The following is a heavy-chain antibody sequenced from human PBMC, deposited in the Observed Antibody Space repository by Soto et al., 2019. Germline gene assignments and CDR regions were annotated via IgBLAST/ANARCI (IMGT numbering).Heavy chain of an antibody. CDR3: AGDQGDYSNYFDY. CDR2: IIPILGIA. J-gene: IGHJ4*02. D-gene: IGHD4-4*01. Sequence: SSVKATCKAPGGTCSCYTISWVRKAHGQGLEWIGRIIPILGIANYAQKFQGRGTITADKSTSRAYIELSSLRSEDTAVYYCAGDQGDYSNYFDYLGQGTLVTVSS. CDR1: GGTCSCYT. V-gene: IGHV1-69*02.